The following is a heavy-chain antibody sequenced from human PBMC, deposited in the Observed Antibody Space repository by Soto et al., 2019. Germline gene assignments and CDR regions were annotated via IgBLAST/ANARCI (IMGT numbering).Heavy chain of an antibody. CDR1: GFTFSSYS. D-gene: IGHD3-22*01. V-gene: IGHV3-48*02. Sequence: GGSLRLSCAASGFTFSSYSMIWVRQAPGKGLEWVSYISSSSSTIYYADSVKGRFIISRDNAKNSLYLQMNSLRDEDTAVYYCARRNRHYYDSSGYYQEGDWFDPWGQGTLVTVSS. CDR3: ARRNRHYYDSSGYYQEGDWFDP. J-gene: IGHJ5*02. CDR2: ISSSSSTI.